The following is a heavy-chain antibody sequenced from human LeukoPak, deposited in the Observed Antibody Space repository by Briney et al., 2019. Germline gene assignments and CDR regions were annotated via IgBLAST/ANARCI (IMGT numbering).Heavy chain of an antibody. CDR2: INPNSGGT. D-gene: IGHD3-10*01. Sequence: ASVKVSCKASGYTFSSYYTHWVRQAPGQGPEGMGWINPNSGGTNYAQKFQGRVTMTRDTSISTAYMELSRLRSDDTAVYFCAREMGFGELLFDYWGQGTLVTVSS. V-gene: IGHV1-2*02. CDR1: GYTFSSYY. CDR3: AREMGFGELLFDY. J-gene: IGHJ4*02.